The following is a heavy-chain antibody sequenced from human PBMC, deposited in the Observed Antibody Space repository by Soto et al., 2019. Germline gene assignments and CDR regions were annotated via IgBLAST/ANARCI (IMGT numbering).Heavy chain of an antibody. CDR3: ARSSSGPPPDAFDI. D-gene: IGHD6-19*01. CDR2: ISAYNGNT. Sequence: QVQLVQSGAEVKKPGASVKVSCKASDYTFTNYGISWVRQAPGQGLEWMGWISAYNGNTNYAQKLQGRVTMTTDTSTSTAYMELRSLRSDDTAVYYCARSSSGPPPDAFDIWVQGTMVTVSS. V-gene: IGHV1-18*01. CDR1: DYTFTNYG. J-gene: IGHJ3*02.